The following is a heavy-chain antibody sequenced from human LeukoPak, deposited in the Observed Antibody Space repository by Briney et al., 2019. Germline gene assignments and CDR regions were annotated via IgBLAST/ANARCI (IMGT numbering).Heavy chain of an antibody. CDR2: ISSSSSYI. D-gene: IGHD6-19*01. J-gene: IGHJ4*02. CDR1: GFTFSSYS. V-gene: IGHV3-21*01. Sequence: GGSLRLPCAASGFTFSSYSMNWVRQAPGKGLEWVSSISSSSSYIYYADSVKGRFTISRDNAKNSLYLQMNSLRAEDTAVYYCARDEPSGWPSLQDYWGQGTLVTVSS. CDR3: ARDEPSGWPSLQDY.